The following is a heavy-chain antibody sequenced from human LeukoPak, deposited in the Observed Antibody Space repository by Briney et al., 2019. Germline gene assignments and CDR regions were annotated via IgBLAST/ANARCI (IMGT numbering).Heavy chain of an antibody. D-gene: IGHD2-21*02. J-gene: IGHJ6*02. CDR3: AKGGEVVTAMLGRYYYGMDV. CDR1: GYTFTGYY. Sequence: ASVKVSCKASGYTFTGYYMHWVRQAPGQGLEWMGWINPNSGGTNYAQKFQGRVTMTRDTSISTAYMELSRLRSDDTAVYYCAKGGEVVTAMLGRYYYGMDVWGQGTTVTVSS. V-gene: IGHV1-2*02. CDR2: INPNSGGT.